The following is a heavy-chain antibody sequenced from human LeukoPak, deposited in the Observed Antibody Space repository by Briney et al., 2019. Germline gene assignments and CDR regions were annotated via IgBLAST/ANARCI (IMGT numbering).Heavy chain of an antibody. Sequence: PSETLSLTCTVSGGSISSYYWSWIRQPAGKGLEWIGRIYTSGSTNYNPSLKSRVTMSVDTSKNQFSLKLSSVTAADTAVYYCAREGMGPFLELLWRYYYMDVWGKGTTVTVSS. D-gene: IGHD3-3*01. J-gene: IGHJ6*03. CDR2: IYTSGST. CDR3: AREGMGPFLELLWRYYYMDV. CDR1: GGSISSYY. V-gene: IGHV4-4*07.